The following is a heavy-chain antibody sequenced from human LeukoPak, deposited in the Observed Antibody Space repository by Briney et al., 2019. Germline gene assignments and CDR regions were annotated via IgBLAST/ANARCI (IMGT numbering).Heavy chain of an antibody. Sequence: ASVKVSCKASGYTFTGYYMHWVRQAPGQGLEWMGWINPNSGGTNYAQKFQGRVTMTRDTSISTAYMELSRLRSDDTAVYYCARGGIVVVPAARDPLDYWGQGTLVTVSS. CDR1: GYTFTGYY. J-gene: IGHJ4*02. CDR2: INPNSGGT. V-gene: IGHV1-2*02. CDR3: ARGGIVVVPAARDPLDY. D-gene: IGHD2-2*01.